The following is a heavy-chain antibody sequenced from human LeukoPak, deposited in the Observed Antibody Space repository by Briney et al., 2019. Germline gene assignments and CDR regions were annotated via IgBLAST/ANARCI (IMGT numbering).Heavy chain of an antibody. Sequence: GGSLRLSCAASGFTFSSYWMHWVRQAPGKGLVWVSRINSDGSSTSYADSVKGRFTISRDNAKNTLYLQMNSLRDEATAVYSNATRYSYGHYFDYWGQGTLVTVSS. CDR2: INSDGSST. D-gene: IGHD5-18*01. CDR1: GFTFSSYW. J-gene: IGHJ4*02. CDR3: ATRYSYGHYFDY. V-gene: IGHV3-74*01.